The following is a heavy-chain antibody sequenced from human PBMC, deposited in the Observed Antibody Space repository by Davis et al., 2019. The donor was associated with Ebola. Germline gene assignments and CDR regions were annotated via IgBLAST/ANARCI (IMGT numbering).Heavy chain of an antibody. CDR3: AGGWELLRESWFDP. V-gene: IGHV4-59*10. CDR1: GGSFSGYY. J-gene: IGHJ5*02. Sequence: PGGSLRLSCAVYGGSFSGYYWSWIRQPAGKGLEWIGRIYTSGSTNYNPSLKSRVTTSVDTSKNQFSLKLSSVTAADTAVYYCAGGWELLRESWFDPWGQGTLVTVSS. D-gene: IGHD1-26*01. CDR2: IYTSGST.